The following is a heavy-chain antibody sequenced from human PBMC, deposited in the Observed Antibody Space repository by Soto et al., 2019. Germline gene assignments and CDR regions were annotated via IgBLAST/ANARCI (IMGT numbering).Heavy chain of an antibody. Sequence: PSETLSLTCPVSDFSVNSDSHNWSWIRQPPGKGLEWIGYIYYTGSTNYNPSLKSRVTISLDTSRNQFSLKLSSVTAADTAVFYCAREYANSPEAFDFWGQGALVTVSS. V-gene: IGHV4-61*01. D-gene: IGHD2-2*01. J-gene: IGHJ4*02. CDR2: IYYTGST. CDR1: DFSVNSDSHN. CDR3: AREYANSPEAFDF.